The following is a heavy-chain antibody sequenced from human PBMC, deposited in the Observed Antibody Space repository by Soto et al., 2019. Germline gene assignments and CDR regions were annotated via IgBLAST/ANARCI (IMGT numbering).Heavy chain of an antibody. V-gene: IGHV1-58*02. J-gene: IGHJ3*02. CDR1: GYTFTSYG. D-gene: IGHD2-15*01. CDR2: IVVGSGNT. Sequence: SVKVSCKASGYTFTSYGISWVRQARGQRLEWIGWIVVGSGNTNYAQKFQERVTITRDMSTSTAYMELSSLRSEDTAVYYCAASESVSGGAFDIWGQGTMVTVSS. CDR3: AASESVSGGAFDI.